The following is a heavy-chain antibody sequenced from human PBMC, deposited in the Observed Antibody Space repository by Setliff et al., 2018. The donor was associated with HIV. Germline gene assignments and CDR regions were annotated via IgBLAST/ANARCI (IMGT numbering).Heavy chain of an antibody. CDR2: VSPIGDT. V-gene: IGHV4-34*01. J-gene: IGHJ4*02. D-gene: IGHD4-17*01. Sequence: PSETLSLTCAVFGESSNNDAWTWIRQPPGKGLEWIGEVSPIGDTTYSQSLKDRVTISIDTSKHHFSLKMNSVTVADTAVYYCARVIRGVYFYDGTGSYYFDDWGQGALVTVSS. CDR1: GESSNNDA. CDR3: ARVIRGVYFYDGTGSYYFDD.